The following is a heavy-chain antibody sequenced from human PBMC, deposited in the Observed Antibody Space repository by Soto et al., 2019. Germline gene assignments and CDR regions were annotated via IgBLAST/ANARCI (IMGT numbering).Heavy chain of an antibody. CDR2: VHPSGST. CDR1: SASLGDHY. CDR3: ARGKPSGYRFGPRNFFYYGLDV. J-gene: IGHJ6*02. D-gene: IGHD5-18*01. V-gene: IGHV4-34*01. Sequence: SETLSLTCAVFSASLGDHYLAWVRQSPGKGLEWIGEVHPSGSTDYNPSLKSRLTLSLDTSKIQFSLKVASVTAADTAVYFCARGKPSGYRFGPRNFFYYGLDVWGPGTTVTVSS.